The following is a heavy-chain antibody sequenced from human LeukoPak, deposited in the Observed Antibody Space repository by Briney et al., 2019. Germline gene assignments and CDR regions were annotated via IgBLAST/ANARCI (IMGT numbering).Heavy chain of an antibody. D-gene: IGHD6-13*01. CDR2: IKSKTDGGTT. V-gene: IGHV3-15*01. CDR1: GFTFSNAW. Sequence: AGGSLRLSCAASGFTFSNAWMSWVRQAPGKGLEWVGRIKSKTDGGTTDYAAPVKGRFTISRDDSKNTLYLQMNSLKTEDTAVYYCTTVGRPQQLVLGYYYYMDVWGKGTTVTVSS. J-gene: IGHJ6*03. CDR3: TTVGRPQQLVLGYYYYMDV.